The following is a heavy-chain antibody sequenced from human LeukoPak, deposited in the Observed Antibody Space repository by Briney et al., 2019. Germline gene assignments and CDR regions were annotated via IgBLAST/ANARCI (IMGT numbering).Heavy chain of an antibody. D-gene: IGHD2-2*01. CDR2: IYTSGST. V-gene: IGHV4-4*07. J-gene: IGHJ4*02. CDR3: ARVPSRYCSSTSCYGDY. CDR1: GGSISSYY. Sequence: SETLSLTCTVSGGSISSYYWSWIRQPAGKGLEWIGRIYTSGSTNYNPSLKSRVTMSVDTSKNQFSLKLSSVTAADTAVYYCARVPSRYCSSTSCYGDYWGQGTLVTVSS.